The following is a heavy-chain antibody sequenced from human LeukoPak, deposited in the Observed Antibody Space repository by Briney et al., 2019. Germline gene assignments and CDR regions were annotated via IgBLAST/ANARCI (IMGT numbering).Heavy chain of an antibody. CDR3: ARDAGPSFLDY. CDR1: GFTFSSYG. CDR2: IWYDGSNK. V-gene: IGHV3-33*01. Sequence: PGGSLRLSCAASGFTFSSYGMHWVRQAPGKGLEWVAVIWYDGSNKYYADSVKGRFTISRDNSKNTLYLQMSSLRAEDTAVYYCARDAGPSFLDYWGQGTLVTVSS. J-gene: IGHJ4*02.